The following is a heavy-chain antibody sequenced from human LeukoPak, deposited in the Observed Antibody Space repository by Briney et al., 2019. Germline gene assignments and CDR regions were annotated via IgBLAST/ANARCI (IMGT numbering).Heavy chain of an antibody. CDR3: ASGSTSSGYRLAY. D-gene: IGHD3-22*01. V-gene: IGHV3-53*01. CDR1: GFPVSSNY. Sequence: PGGSLRRPCAVPGFPVSSNYMRWVRQAPGKGREWVSVIFSGDRTNYADSVKGRFTISRDKSKNTLYLQMNSLRVEDTAVYYCASGSTSSGYRLAYWGQGTLVTVPS. CDR2: IFSGDRT. J-gene: IGHJ4*02.